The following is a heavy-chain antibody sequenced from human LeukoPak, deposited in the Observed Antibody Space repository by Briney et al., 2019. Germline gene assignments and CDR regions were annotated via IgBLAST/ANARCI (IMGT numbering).Heavy chain of an antibody. D-gene: IGHD2-21*02. CDR2: ISGSGDNT. CDR3: ARDAGTAWPFDY. Sequence: PGTSLRLSCAASGFTFSSTGMSWVRQAPGKGLYWVSTISGSGDNTHYAESVRGRFTISRDNSKNTMYLEMNSLGAEDTAIYYCARDAGTAWPFDYWGQGALITVSS. J-gene: IGHJ4*02. CDR1: GFTFSSTG. V-gene: IGHV3-23*01.